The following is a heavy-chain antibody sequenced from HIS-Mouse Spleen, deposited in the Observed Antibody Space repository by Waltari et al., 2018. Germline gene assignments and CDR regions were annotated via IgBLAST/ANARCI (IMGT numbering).Heavy chain of an antibody. CDR1: GFPFRSYA. V-gene: IGHV3-30*04. CDR2: ISYDGSNK. D-gene: IGHD6-19*01. J-gene: IGHJ4*02. CDR3: ARAGDSSGWRDFDY. Sequence: QVQLVESGVGVVQPGGSLRLSCAAPGFPFRSYAMHWVRQAPGKGLEWVAVISYDGSNKYYADSVKGRFTISRDNSKNTLYLQMNSLRAEDTAVYYCARAGDSSGWRDFDYWGQGTLVTVSS.